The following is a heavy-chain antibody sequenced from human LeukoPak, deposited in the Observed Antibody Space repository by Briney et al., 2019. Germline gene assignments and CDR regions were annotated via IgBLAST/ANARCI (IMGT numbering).Heavy chain of an antibody. CDR1: GGSFSGYY. J-gene: IGHJ4*02. Sequence: SETLSLTCAVYGGSFSGYYWSWIRQPPGKGLEWIGEINHSGSTNYNPSLKSRVTISVDTSKNQFSLKLSSVTAADTAVYFCARQCSSTSCYSYWGQGTLVTVSS. V-gene: IGHV4-34*01. D-gene: IGHD2-2*01. CDR2: INHSGST. CDR3: ARQCSSTSCYSY.